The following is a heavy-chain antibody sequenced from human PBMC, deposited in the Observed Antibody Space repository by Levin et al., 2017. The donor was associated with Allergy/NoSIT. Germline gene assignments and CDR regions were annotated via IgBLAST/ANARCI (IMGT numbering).Heavy chain of an antibody. Sequence: GGSLRLSCAASGFIFSSYEMEWVRQAPGKGLEWVSYISGSGTNMYYADPAKGRFTISRDNAKNSVYSQMDSPRAEDTAVYYCARAVTLIVVVAPNGKDVWGQGTKVTVSS. V-gene: IGHV3-48*03. CDR3: ARAVTLIVVVAPNGKDV. D-gene: IGHD3-22*01. CDR1: GFIFSSYE. CDR2: ISGSGTNM. J-gene: IGHJ6*02.